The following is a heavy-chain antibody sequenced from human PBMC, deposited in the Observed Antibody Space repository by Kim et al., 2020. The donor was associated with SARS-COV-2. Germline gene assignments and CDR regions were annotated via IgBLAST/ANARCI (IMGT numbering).Heavy chain of an antibody. J-gene: IGHJ4*02. D-gene: IGHD6-19*01. V-gene: IGHV3-23*01. Sequence: AAPTKGRFTIPSDNSKNPLYLQMNSLRAEDTAVYYCAKNPNSSGRFDYWGQGTLVTVSS. CDR3: AKNPNSSGRFDY.